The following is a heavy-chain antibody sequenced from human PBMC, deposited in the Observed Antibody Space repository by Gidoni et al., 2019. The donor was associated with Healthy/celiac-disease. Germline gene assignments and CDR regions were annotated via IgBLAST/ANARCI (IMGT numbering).Heavy chain of an antibody. V-gene: IGHV3-64D*06. CDR2: ISSNGGST. CDR3: VKDDVVVPAAARDYYYYYYMDV. D-gene: IGHD2-2*01. Sequence: EVQLVESGGGLVQPGGSLSLSCSASGSTFSSYAMHWVRQAPGKGLEYVSAISSNGGSTYYADAVKGRFTISRDNSKNTLYLQMSSLRAEDTAVYYCVKDDVVVPAAARDYYYYYYMDVWGKGTTVTVSS. J-gene: IGHJ6*03. CDR1: GSTFSSYA.